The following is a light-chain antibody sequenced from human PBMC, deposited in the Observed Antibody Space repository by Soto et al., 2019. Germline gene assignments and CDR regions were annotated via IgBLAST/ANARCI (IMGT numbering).Light chain of an antibody. Sequence: QSALAQPCSVSGSPGQSITISCTGTSTDVGGYNYVSWYQHHSGKAPKLLIYEVTNRPSGISDRFSGSKSVNTASLTISGLQPEDESDYYCGSYSSTDTPFVFGTGTKLTV. CDR3: GSYSSTDTPFV. CDR1: STDVGGYNY. CDR2: EVT. V-gene: IGLV2-14*01. J-gene: IGLJ1*01.